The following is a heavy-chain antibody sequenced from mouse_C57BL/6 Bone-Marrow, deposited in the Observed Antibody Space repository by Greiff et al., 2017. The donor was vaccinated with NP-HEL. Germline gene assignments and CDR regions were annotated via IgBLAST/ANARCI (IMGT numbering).Heavy chain of an antibody. Sequence: QVQLQQSGPELVKPGASVKISCKASGYAFSSSWMNWVKQRPGKGLEWIGRIYPGDGDNNYNGKFKGKATLTADKSSSTAYMQLSSLTSEDSVVYFCANYYGSSYYFDYWGQGTTLTVSS. V-gene: IGHV1-82*01. CDR3: ANYYGSSYYFDY. CDR1: GYAFSSSW. CDR2: IYPGDGDN. J-gene: IGHJ2*01. D-gene: IGHD1-1*01.